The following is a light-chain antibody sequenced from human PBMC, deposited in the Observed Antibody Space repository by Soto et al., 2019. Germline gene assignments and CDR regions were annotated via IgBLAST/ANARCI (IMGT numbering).Light chain of an antibody. J-gene: IGKJ1*01. V-gene: IGKV3D-15*01. Sequence: EIVLTHSPCTLSLSPGGRSSLSCRASQSVRSYLAWYKQKPGQAPRLPIYDASNRATGIPARLSGSGSGTEFTLTISSMKSEDFAVYYCQQYNNWRTFGHRTKVDIK. CDR3: QQYNNWRT. CDR1: QSVRSY. CDR2: DAS.